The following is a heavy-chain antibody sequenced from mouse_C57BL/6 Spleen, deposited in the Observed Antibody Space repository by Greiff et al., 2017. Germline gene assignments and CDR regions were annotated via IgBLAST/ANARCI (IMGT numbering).Heavy chain of an antibody. V-gene: IGHV5-17*01. J-gene: IGHJ1*03. Sequence: EVKLMESGGGLVKPGGSLKLSCAASGFTFSDYGMHWVCQAPEKGLEWVAYISSGSSNIYYADTVNGRVTISRDNAKNTLFLQVTSLRSEDTALYYCARQSQLYYDYDGWYFDVWGTGTTVTVSS. D-gene: IGHD2-4*01. CDR3: ARQSQLYYDYDGWYFDV. CDR1: GFTFSDYG. CDR2: ISSGSSNI.